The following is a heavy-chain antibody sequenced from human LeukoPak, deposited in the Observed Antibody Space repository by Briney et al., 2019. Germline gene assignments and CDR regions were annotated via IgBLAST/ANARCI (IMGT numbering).Heavy chain of an antibody. V-gene: IGHV1-8*01. D-gene: IGHD6-13*01. J-gene: IGHJ4*02. CDR2: MNPNSGNT. Sequence: ASVKVSCKASGYTFTSYDINWVRQATGQGLEWMGWMNPNSGNTGYAQKFQGRVTMTRNTSISTANMELSSLRSEDTAVYYCARDLRKQQRSGGYWGQGTLVTVSS. CDR1: GYTFTSYD. CDR3: ARDLRKQQRSGGY.